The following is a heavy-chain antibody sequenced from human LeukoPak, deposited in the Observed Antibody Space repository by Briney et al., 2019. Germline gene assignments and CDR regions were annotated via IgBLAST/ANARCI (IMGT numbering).Heavy chain of an antibody. Sequence: ASVKVSCKASGYTFTGYYMHWVRQAPGQGLEWMGRINPNSGGTNYAQKFQGRVTMTRDTSISTAYMELSSLRSEDAAVYYCTRGAVSEDCSGGSCYRWDQWGQGTLVAVSS. CDR3: TRGAVSEDCSGGSCYRWDQ. J-gene: IGHJ4*02. V-gene: IGHV1-2*06. CDR1: GYTFTGYY. D-gene: IGHD2-15*01. CDR2: INPNSGGT.